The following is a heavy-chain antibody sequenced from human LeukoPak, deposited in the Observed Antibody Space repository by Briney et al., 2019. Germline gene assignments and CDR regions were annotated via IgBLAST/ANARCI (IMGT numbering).Heavy chain of an antibody. J-gene: IGHJ4*02. Sequence: GGSLRLSCAASGFTFSSYGMHWVRQAPGKGLEWVAVISYDGSNKYYADSVKGRFTISRDNSKNTLYLQMNSLRAEDTAVYYCAKEPYDSSGYPINWGQGTLVTVSS. V-gene: IGHV3-30*18. D-gene: IGHD3-22*01. CDR3: AKEPYDSSGYPIN. CDR2: ISYDGSNK. CDR1: GFTFSSYG.